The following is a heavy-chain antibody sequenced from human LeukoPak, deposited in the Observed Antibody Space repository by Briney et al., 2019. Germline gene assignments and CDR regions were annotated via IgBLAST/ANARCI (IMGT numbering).Heavy chain of an antibody. J-gene: IGHJ5*02. D-gene: IGHD3-22*01. CDR3: ARDGRMRYYYDSSGYNWFDP. CDR2: IYYSGST. V-gene: IGHV4-31*01. CDR1: GGSISSGGYY. Sequence: SETLSLTCTVSGGSISSGGYYWSWIRQHPGKGLEWIGYIYYSGSTNYNPSPKSLFTMSVDTSKNQFSLKLSSVTAADTAVYYCARDGRMRYYYDSSGYNWFDPWGQGTLVTVSS.